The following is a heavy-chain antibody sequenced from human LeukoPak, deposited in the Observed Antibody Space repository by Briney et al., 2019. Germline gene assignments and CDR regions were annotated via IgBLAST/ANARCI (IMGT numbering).Heavy chain of an antibody. CDR2: IYYSGST. V-gene: IGHV4-59*01. CDR3: ARLGGYYYDSSGP. Sequence: SETLSLTCTVSGGSISSYYWSRIRQPPGKGLEWIGYIYYSGSTNYNPSLKSRVTISVDTSKNQFSLKLSSVTAADTAVYYCARLGGYYYDSSGPWGQGTLVTVSS. J-gene: IGHJ5*02. D-gene: IGHD3-22*01. CDR1: GGSISSYY.